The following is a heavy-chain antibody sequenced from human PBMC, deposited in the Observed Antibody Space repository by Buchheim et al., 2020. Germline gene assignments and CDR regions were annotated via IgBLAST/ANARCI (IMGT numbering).Heavy chain of an antibody. V-gene: IGHV3-7*01. CDR2: IKQDGSEK. Sequence: EVQLVESGGGLVQPGGSLRLSCAASGFTFSSYWMSWVRQAPGKGLEWVANIKQDGSEKYYVDSVKGRFTISRGNAKNSLYLQMNSLRAEDTAVYYCARGTPLTQIWFGELFSLGYFDYWGQGTL. J-gene: IGHJ4*02. D-gene: IGHD3-10*01. CDR1: GFTFSSYW. CDR3: ARGTPLTQIWFGELFSLGYFDY.